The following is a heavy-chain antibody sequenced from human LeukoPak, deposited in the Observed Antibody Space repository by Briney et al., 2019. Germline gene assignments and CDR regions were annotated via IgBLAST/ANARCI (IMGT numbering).Heavy chain of an antibody. CDR3: ARSPRGDYGDY. CDR2: INPNSGGT. J-gene: IGHJ4*02. Sequence: ASVKVSCKASGYTFTSYGISWVRQAPGQGLEWMGWINPNSGGTNYAQKFQGRVTMTRDTSISTAYMELSRLRSDDTAVYYCARSPRGDYGDYWGQGTLVTVSS. V-gene: IGHV1-2*02. CDR1: GYTFTSYG. D-gene: IGHD3-10*01.